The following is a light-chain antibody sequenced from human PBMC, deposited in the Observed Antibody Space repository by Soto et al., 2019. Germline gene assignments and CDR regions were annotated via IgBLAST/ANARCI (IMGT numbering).Light chain of an antibody. V-gene: IGKV1-5*03. Sequence: DIQMTQSPSTLSASVGDRVTITCRASQSISSWLAWYQQKRGKAPKLLIYKASSLESGVPSRFSGRGSGTEFTLTISRLQPDDFATYYCQQYNSYPRTFGQGTKVEIK. CDR2: KAS. CDR1: QSISSW. J-gene: IGKJ1*01. CDR3: QQYNSYPRT.